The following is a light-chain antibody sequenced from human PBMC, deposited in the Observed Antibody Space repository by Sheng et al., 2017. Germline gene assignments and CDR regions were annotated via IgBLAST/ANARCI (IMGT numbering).Light chain of an antibody. J-gene: IGLJ3*02. Sequence: QSALTQPASVSGSPGQSITISCTGTSNDVGGYNYVSWYQQSAGKAPKLMIHNVSNRPSGVSNRFSGSKSGNTASLTISGLQAEDEADYYCSSFTSSDTWVFGGGTKLTVL. CDR2: NVS. CDR3: SSFTSSDTWV. CDR1: SNDVGGYNY. V-gene: IGLV2-14*01.